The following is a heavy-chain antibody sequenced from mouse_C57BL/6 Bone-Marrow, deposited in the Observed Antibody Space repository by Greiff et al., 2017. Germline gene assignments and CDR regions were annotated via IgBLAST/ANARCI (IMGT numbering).Heavy chain of an antibody. D-gene: IGHD2-3*01. CDR2: IDPENGDT. V-gene: IGHV14-4*01. Sequence: VQLQQSGAELVRPGASVKLSCTASGFNIKDDYMPWVKQRPEQGLEWIGWIDPENGDTEYASKFQGKATITADTSSNTAYLQLSSLTSEDTAVYYCTNGLLRYFDVWGTGTTVTVSS. CDR3: TNGLLRYFDV. CDR1: GFNIKDDY. J-gene: IGHJ1*03.